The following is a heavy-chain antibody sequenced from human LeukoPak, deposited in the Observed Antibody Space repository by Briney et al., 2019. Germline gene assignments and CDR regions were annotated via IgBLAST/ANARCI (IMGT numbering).Heavy chain of an antibody. Sequence: SETLSLTCTVSGGSISSSSYYWGWIRQPPGKGLEWIGSIYYSGSTYYNPSLKSRVTISVDTSKNQFSLKLSSVTAADTAVYYCARSYSSSSALSFGYWGQGTLVTVSS. CDR2: IYYSGST. D-gene: IGHD6-6*01. V-gene: IGHV4-39*01. CDR3: ARSYSSSSALSFGY. J-gene: IGHJ4*02. CDR1: GGSISSSSYY.